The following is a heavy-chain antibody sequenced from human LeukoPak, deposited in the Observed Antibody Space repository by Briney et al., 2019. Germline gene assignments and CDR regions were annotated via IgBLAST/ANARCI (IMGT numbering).Heavy chain of an antibody. V-gene: IGHV1-18*01. CDR3: ARDHFIGLIVVVPAAMVDY. Sequence: ASVKVSCKASGYTFTSYGISWVRQAPGQGLEWMGWISAYNGNTNYAQKLQGRVTMTTDTSTSTAYTELRSLRSDDTAVYYCARDHFIGLIVVVPAAMVDYWGQGTLVTVSS. CDR1: GYTFTSYG. D-gene: IGHD2-2*01. CDR2: ISAYNGNT. J-gene: IGHJ4*02.